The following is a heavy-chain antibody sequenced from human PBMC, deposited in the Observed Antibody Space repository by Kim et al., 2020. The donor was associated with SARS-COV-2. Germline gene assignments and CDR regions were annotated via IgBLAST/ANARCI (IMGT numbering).Heavy chain of an antibody. V-gene: IGHV4-59*01. CDR3: ARDGGFGELSNYYYYYGMDV. Sequence: SETLSLTCTVSGGSISSYYWSWIRQPPGKGLEWIGYIYYSGSTNYNPSLKSRVTISVDTSKNQFSLKLSSVTAADTAVYYCARDGGFGELSNYYYYYGMDVWGQGTTVTVSS. D-gene: IGHD3-10*01. CDR2: IYYSGST. CDR1: GGSISSYY. J-gene: IGHJ6*02.